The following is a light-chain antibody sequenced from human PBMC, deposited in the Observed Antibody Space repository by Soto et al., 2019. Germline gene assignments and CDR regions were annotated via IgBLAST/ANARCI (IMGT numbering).Light chain of an antibody. V-gene: IGLV2-8*01. J-gene: IGLJ3*02. CDR2: EVS. CDR3: TSYAGDTSLGV. Sequence: QSVLTQPPSASGSPGQSVPISCTGTSSDVGGYNYVSWYQQHPGKAPKLMIYEVSKRPSGVPDRFSGSKSGNTASLTVSGLQAEDESDYYCTSYAGDTSLGVLGVGTKLTVL. CDR1: SSDVGGYNY.